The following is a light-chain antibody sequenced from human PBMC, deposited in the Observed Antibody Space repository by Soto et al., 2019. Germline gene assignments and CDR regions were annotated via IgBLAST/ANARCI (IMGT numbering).Light chain of an antibody. V-gene: IGKV3-11*01. CDR1: QSVASY. J-gene: IGKJ2*01. Sequence: EIVLTQSPAALSLSPGERATLSCRASQSVASYLAWYQQKPGQAPRLLIYDASNRATGVPARFSGSGFGTDFTLTISRLEPEDFAVYYCQQRSDWPGMYTFGQGTKLQIK. CDR2: DAS. CDR3: QQRSDWPGMYT.